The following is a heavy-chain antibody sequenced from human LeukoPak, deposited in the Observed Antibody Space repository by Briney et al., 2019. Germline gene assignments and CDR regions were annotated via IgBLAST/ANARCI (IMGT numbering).Heavy chain of an antibody. CDR3: TRGPYAYSQY. D-gene: IGHD4-17*01. Sequence: ASVKVSCXASGYTFTSYDTNWVRQAPGQGFEWMGWINPDSGNAGYGQKFQGRLTMTRDASISTAYMELSSLRSEDTAFYYCTRGPYAYSQYWGQGTLVTVSS. CDR2: INPDSGNA. CDR1: GYTFTSYD. J-gene: IGHJ1*01. V-gene: IGHV1-8*01.